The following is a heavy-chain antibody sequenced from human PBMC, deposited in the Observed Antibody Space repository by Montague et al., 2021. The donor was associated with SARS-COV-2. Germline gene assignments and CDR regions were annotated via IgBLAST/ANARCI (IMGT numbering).Heavy chain of an antibody. D-gene: IGHD2-8*01. CDR3: ARGRPVQGSSRHFETVSSGVLDL. Sequence: SETLSLTCAVSGGSFSGYYWNWIRQAPGKGLAWIGEINHSGTTSYNPSLKSRVTISIDASKRQFSLRLNSVSAADTAVYFCARGRPVQGSSRHFETVSSGVLDLWGPGTMVIVSS. V-gene: IGHV4-34*01. CDR2: INHSGTT. CDR1: GGSFSGYY. J-gene: IGHJ4*03.